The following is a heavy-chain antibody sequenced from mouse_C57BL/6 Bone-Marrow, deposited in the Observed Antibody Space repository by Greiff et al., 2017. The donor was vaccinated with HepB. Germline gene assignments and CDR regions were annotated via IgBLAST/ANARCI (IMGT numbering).Heavy chain of an antibody. D-gene: IGHD2-3*01. Sequence: VQLQQPGAELVRPGSSVKLSCKASGYTFTSYWMDWVKQRPGQGLEWIGNIYPSDSETHYNQKFKDKATLTVDKSSSTAYMQLSSLTSEDSAVYYCAKGGRMVTTLYYYAMDYWGQGTSVTVSS. CDR1: GYTFTSYW. J-gene: IGHJ4*01. V-gene: IGHV1-61*01. CDR2: IYPSDSET. CDR3: AKGGRMVTTLYYYAMDY.